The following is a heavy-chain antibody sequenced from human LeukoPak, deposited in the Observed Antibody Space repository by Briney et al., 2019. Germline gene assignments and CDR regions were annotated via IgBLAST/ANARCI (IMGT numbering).Heavy chain of an antibody. V-gene: IGHV3-33*01. CDR3: ARDGGMGAPHWHFDL. Sequence: GGSLRLSCSAHRFTFSSYPMHWVRQAPGKGLERVAIIWHDGRNEHCADSVKGRFTISRDNSKNTLYLQMNSLRVEDTAVYYCARDGGMGAPHWHFDLWGRGTLVTVSS. D-gene: IGHD1-26*01. J-gene: IGHJ2*01. CDR1: RFTFSSYP. CDR2: IWHDGRNE.